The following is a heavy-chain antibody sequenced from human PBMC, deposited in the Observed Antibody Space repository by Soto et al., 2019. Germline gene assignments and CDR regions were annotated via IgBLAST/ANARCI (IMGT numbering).Heavy chain of an antibody. CDR3: AGGVATHLDY. D-gene: IGHD2-15*01. CDR2: IWYDGSNK. CDR1: GFTFSSYG. Sequence: QVQLVESGGGVVQTGRSLRLSCAASGFTFSSYGMHWVRQAPGKGLEWVAVIWYDGSNKYYADSVKGRFTISSDNSKNTLYLQMNSLRAEDTAVYYCAGGVATHLDYGGQGTLVTVSS. V-gene: IGHV3-33*01. J-gene: IGHJ4*02.